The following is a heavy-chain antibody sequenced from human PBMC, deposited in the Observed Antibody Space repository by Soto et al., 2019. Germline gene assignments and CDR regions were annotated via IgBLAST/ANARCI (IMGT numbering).Heavy chain of an antibody. J-gene: IGHJ6*02. CDR2: ISWDGGST. Sequence: EVQLVESGGVVVQPGGSLRLSCAASGFTFDDYTMHWVLQAPGKGLEWVSLISWDGGSTYYADSVKGRFTISRDNSKNSLYLQMNSLRTEDTALYYCAKGDTYYYGSGSYYPYYGMDVWGQGTTVTVSS. CDR3: AKGDTYYYGSGSYYPYYGMDV. CDR1: GFTFDDYT. D-gene: IGHD3-10*01. V-gene: IGHV3-43*01.